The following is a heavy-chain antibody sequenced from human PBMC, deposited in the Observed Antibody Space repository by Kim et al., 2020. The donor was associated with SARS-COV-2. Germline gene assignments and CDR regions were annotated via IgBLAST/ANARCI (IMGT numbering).Heavy chain of an antibody. Sequence: SETLSLTCTVSGGSISSGGYYWSWIRQHPGKGLEWIGYIYYSGSTYYNPSLKSRVTISVDTSKNQFSLKLSSVTAADTAVYYCARGVSIVVVPAAPYYYGMDVWGQGTTVTVSS. D-gene: IGHD2-2*01. CDR1: GGSISSGGYY. J-gene: IGHJ6*02. CDR2: IYYSGST. V-gene: IGHV4-31*03. CDR3: ARGVSIVVVPAAPYYYGMDV.